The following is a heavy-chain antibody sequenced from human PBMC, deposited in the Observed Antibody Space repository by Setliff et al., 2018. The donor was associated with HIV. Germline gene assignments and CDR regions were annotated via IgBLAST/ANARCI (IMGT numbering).Heavy chain of an antibody. CDR1: GASFSDYS. CDR3: ARSARKQGYYYYYYMDV. J-gene: IGHJ6*03. V-gene: IGHV4-34*01. CDR2: VNHGGSS. Sequence: SETLSLTCAVSGASFSDYSWNWIRQPPGKGLEWIAEVNHGGSSNYNPSLKSRVTTSLDASRDQFSLNLTSVTAADTAVYYCARSARKQGYYYYYYMDVWGKGITVTVSS.